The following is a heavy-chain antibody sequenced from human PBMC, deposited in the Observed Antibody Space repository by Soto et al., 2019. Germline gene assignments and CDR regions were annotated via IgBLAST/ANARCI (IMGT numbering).Heavy chain of an antibody. J-gene: IGHJ6*02. CDR3: ARDPSYCSGGSCYYYYGMDV. CDR2: ISAYNGNT. D-gene: IGHD2-15*01. Sequence: GASVKVSCKASGYTFTSYGISWVRQAPGQGLEWMGWISAYNGNTNYAQKLQGRVTMTTDTSTSTAYMELRSLRSDDTAVYYCARDPSYCSGGSCYYYYGMDVWGQGTTVTVSS. CDR1: GYTFTSYG. V-gene: IGHV1-18*01.